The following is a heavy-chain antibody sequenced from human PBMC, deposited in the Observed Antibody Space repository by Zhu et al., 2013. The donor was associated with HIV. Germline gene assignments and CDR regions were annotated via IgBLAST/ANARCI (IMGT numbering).Heavy chain of an antibody. CDR2: IIPIFGTA. CDR3: ARVFSQYMVRGVIITLPPDY. CDR1: GGTFSSYA. J-gene: IGHJ4*01. V-gene: IGHV1-69*01. Sequence: QVQLVQSGAEVKKPGSSVKVSCKASGGTFSSYAISWVRQAPGQGLEWMGGIIPIFGTANYAQKFQGRVTITADESTSTAYMELSSLRSEDTAVYYCARVFSQYMVRGVIITLPPDYWGRREPSVTVSS. D-gene: IGHD3-10*01.